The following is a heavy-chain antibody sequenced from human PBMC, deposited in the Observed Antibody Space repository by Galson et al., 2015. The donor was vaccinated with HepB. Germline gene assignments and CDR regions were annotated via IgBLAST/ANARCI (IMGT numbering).Heavy chain of an antibody. D-gene: IGHD3-22*01. V-gene: IGHV3-21*06. CDR1: EFSFSTYH. CDR3: ARSSGANYYYGMDG. J-gene: IGHJ6*02. CDR2: IDSTSSYT. Sequence: SLRLSCAASEFSFSTYHMNWVRQAPGKGLEWVSYIDSTSSYTYYADSVKGRFTISRDNAKNTLYLQMNSLRAEDTAVFYCARSSGANYYYGMDGWGQGTTVTVSS.